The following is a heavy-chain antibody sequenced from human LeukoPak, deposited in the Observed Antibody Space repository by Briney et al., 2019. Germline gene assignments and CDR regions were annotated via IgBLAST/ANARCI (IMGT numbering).Heavy chain of an antibody. V-gene: IGHV6-1*01. CDR1: GDSVSSNTAA. CDR2: TYYRSKWYY. D-gene: IGHD2-15*01. CDR3: ARDPGYYYAMDV. Sequence: SLTLSLTCAISGDSVSSNTAAWNWVRQSPSRGLEWLGRTYYRSKWYYDYATSVSNRMAINPDTSKNLFSLQLNSVTPEDTAVYYCARDPGYYYAMDVWGQGTTVTVSS. J-gene: IGHJ6*02.